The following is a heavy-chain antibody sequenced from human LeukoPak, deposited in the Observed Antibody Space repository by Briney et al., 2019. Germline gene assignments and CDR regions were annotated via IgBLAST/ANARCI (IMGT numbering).Heavy chain of an antibody. CDR2: SYPNSGGT. CDR1: GYTFTGYY. Sequence: AAVTVSCKASGYTFTGYYSHWVRQAPGQGLEGMGWSYPNSGGTNYAQKIQGRVTMTRDTSISTAYMELSGLRSDDTAMYYCARFRSHGDDGFDIWGQGTMVTVSS. J-gene: IGHJ3*02. CDR3: ARFRSHGDDGFDI. D-gene: IGHD3-10*01. V-gene: IGHV1-2*02.